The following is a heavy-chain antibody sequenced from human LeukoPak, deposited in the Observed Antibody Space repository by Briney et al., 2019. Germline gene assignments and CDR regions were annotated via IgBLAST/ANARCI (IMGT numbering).Heavy chain of an antibody. D-gene: IGHD2-15*01. CDR2: IKQDGSEK. CDR1: GFTFSNFW. J-gene: IGHJ4*02. Sequence: GESLRLSCIASGFTFSNFWMSWVRQAPGKGLEWVANIKQDGSEKYYMDSVKGRFSISRDNAKNPLNLQMNNLRAEDTAVYCATTQTFDYWGQGTLVTVSS. CDR3: ATTQTFDY. V-gene: IGHV3-7*03.